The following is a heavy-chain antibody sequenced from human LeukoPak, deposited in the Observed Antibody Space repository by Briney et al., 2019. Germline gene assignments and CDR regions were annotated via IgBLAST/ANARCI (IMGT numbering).Heavy chain of an antibody. D-gene: IGHD6-19*01. CDR3: AREYTGIAVSGGVFDY. Sequence: GGSLRLSCAASGFTFSSYGMHWVRQAPGKGLEWVAVIWYDGSNKYYADSVKGRFTISRDNSKNTLYLQMNSLRAEDTAVYYCAREYTGIAVSGGVFDYWGQGTLVTVSS. J-gene: IGHJ4*02. CDR1: GFTFSSYG. CDR2: IWYDGSNK. V-gene: IGHV3-33*01.